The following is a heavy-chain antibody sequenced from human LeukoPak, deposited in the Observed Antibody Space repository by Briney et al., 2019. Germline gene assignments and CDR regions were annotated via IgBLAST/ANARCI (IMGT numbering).Heavy chain of an antibody. CDR1: GFTFSSYS. CDR3: GYSGYEVFDYMDV. CDR2: ISSSSSTI. J-gene: IGHJ6*03. D-gene: IGHD5-12*01. V-gene: IGHV3-48*04. Sequence: HPGGSLRLSCAASGFTFSSYSMNWVRQAPGKGLEWVSYISSSSSTIYYADSVKGRFTISRDNAKNSLYLQMNSLRAEDTAVYYCGYSGYEVFDYMDVWGKGTTVTVSS.